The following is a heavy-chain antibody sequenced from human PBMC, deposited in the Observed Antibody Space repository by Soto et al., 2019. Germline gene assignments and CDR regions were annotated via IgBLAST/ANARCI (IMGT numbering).Heavy chain of an antibody. J-gene: IGHJ6*02. Sequence: GGSLRLSCAASGFTFSSYAMSWVRQAPGKGLEWVSAISGSGGSTYYADSVKGRFTISRDNSKNKLYLQMNSLRAEDTAVYYCAKVRFNAAIYYYYGMDVWGQGTTVTVSS. CDR1: GFTFSSYA. D-gene: IGHD2-2*01. V-gene: IGHV3-23*01. CDR3: AKVRFNAAIYYYYGMDV. CDR2: ISGSGGST.